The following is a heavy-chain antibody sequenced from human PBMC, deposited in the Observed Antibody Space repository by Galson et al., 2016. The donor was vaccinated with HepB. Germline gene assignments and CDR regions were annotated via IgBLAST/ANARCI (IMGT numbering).Heavy chain of an antibody. CDR3: ARIAADGSTFDY. CDR2: INQDGSVE. Sequence: SLRLSCAASGFSIRNHWMSWVRQAPGKGLEWVANINQDGSVEKYADSVRGRFTVFKDNAKNSVYLQLNSLSADDTAMSYCARIAADGSTFDYWGQGTLVTVSS. D-gene: IGHD6-13*01. J-gene: IGHJ4*02. CDR1: GFSIRNHW. V-gene: IGHV3-7*03.